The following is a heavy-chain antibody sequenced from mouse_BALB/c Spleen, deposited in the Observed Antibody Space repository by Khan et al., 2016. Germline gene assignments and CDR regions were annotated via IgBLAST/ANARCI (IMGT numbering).Heavy chain of an antibody. D-gene: IGHD1-1*01. V-gene: IGHV14-3*02. J-gene: IGHJ4*01. Sequence: VQLQQSGAELVKPGASVKLSCTASGFNIKDTYMHWVKQRPEQGLEWIGRIDPANGNTKYDPKFQDKATITADSSSNTAYLQFSSLTSEDTAVYSCARSPFYYGNYFPMDYWGQGTSVTVSS. CDR2: IDPANGNT. CDR1: GFNIKDTY. CDR3: ARSPFYYGNYFPMDY.